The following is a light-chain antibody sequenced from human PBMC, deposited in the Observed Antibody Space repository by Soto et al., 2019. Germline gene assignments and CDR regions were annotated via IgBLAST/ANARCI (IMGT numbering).Light chain of an antibody. CDR2: KAS. CDR1: QSVSGW. V-gene: IGKV1-5*03. Sequence: DIQMTQSPSTLSASVGDRVTITCRTSQSVSGWMAWYQKKPGKAPNLLIYKASTLERGVPSRLSGSRSGTEFTLTISSLQPDDSATYYCQQYSDYWTFGQGTKVEV. CDR3: QQYSDYWT. J-gene: IGKJ1*01.